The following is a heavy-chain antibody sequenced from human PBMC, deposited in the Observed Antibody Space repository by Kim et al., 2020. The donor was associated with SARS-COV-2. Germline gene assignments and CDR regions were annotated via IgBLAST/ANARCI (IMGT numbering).Heavy chain of an antibody. Sequence: SETLSLTCTVSGGSISSGGYYWSWIRQHPGKGLEWIGYIYYSGSTYYNPSLKSRVTISVDTSKNQFSLKLSSVTAADTAVYYCARVYDFWSGGLDYWGQGTLVTVSS. D-gene: IGHD3-3*01. CDR3: ARVYDFWSGGLDY. CDR2: IYYSGST. V-gene: IGHV4-31*03. J-gene: IGHJ4*02. CDR1: GGSISSGGYY.